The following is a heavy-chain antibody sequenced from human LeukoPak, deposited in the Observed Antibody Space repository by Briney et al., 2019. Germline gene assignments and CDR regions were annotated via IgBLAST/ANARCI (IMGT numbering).Heavy chain of an antibody. CDR3: ASAYGSGSYRLPDY. D-gene: IGHD3-10*01. J-gene: IGHJ4*02. Sequence: GGSLRLSCAASGFTFSSYEMNWVRQAPGKGLEWVSYISSSGSTIYYADSVKGRFTISRDNSKNTLYLQMNSLRAEDTAVYYCASAYGSGSYRLPDYWGQGTLVTVSS. CDR1: GFTFSSYE. V-gene: IGHV3-48*03. CDR2: ISSSGSTI.